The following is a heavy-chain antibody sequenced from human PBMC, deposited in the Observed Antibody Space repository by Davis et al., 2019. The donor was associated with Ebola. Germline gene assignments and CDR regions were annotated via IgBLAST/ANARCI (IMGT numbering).Heavy chain of an antibody. Sequence: SETLSLTCTVSGGSISYYYWNWIRQAPGKGLEWIGDIYYSGTTNYNPSLKSRVTISVDTSKNQFSLKLSSVTAADTAVYYCARLAPTPGNYYYYYGMDVWGQGTTVTVSS. CDR1: GGSISYYY. D-gene: IGHD1-1*01. CDR2: IYYSGTT. J-gene: IGHJ6*02. CDR3: ARLAPTPGNYYYYYGMDV. V-gene: IGHV4-59*01.